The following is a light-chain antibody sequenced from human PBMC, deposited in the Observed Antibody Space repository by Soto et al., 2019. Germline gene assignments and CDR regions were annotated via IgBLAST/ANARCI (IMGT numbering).Light chain of an antibody. Sequence: DIQMTQSPSTLSASVGDRGTITCRASQSIGDWVAWYQQKPGNAPKLLIYAAFILQSGVPSRFSGYGSGTDFTLSISSLQPEDFATYYCQQADSFPITFGQGTRLEIK. CDR3: QQADSFPIT. CDR1: QSIGDW. V-gene: IGKV1-12*01. CDR2: AAF. J-gene: IGKJ5*01.